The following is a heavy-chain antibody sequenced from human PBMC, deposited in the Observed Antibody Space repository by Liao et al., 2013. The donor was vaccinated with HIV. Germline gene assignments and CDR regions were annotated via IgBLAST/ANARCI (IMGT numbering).Heavy chain of an antibody. CDR3: ARAYYYDSSGYYGLGY. D-gene: IGHD3-22*01. Sequence: QVQLHLWGAGLLKPSETLSLTCAVYGGSFSGYYWSWIRQPPGKGLEWIGEINHSGSTNYNPSLKSRVTISVDTSKNQFSLKLSSVTAADTAVYYCARAYYYDSSGYYGLGYWGQGTLVTVSS. V-gene: IGHV4-34*01. J-gene: IGHJ4*02. CDR2: INHSGST. CDR1: GGSFSGYY.